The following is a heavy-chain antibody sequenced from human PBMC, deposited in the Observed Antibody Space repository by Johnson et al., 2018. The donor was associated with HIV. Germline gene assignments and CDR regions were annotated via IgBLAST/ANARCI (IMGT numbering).Heavy chain of an antibody. D-gene: IGHD5-12*01. J-gene: IGHJ3*02. CDR3: ARGGDDGDAFDI. V-gene: IGHV3-13*01. CDR2: IATTGDT. Sequence: VQLVESGGGLVQPGGSLRLSCAASEFTFSSYAMRWVRQATGKGLEWVSGIATTGDTYYAGSVKGRFPISRENAKNSLYLQLNSLRAGAPALYYCARGGDDGDAFDIWGQGTMVTVSS. CDR1: EFTFSSYA.